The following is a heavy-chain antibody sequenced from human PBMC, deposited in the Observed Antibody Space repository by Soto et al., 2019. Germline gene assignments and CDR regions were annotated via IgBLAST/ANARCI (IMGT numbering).Heavy chain of an antibody. CDR1: GFTFSSYA. D-gene: IGHD3-22*01. V-gene: IGHV3-30*04. Sequence: GGSLRLSCAASGFTFSSYAMHWVRQAPGKGLEWVAVISYDGSNKYYADSVKGRFTISRNNSKNTLYLQMNSLRAEDTAVYYWAREPSDYYDSSGLDYWGQGTLVTVSS. CDR3: AREPSDYYDSSGLDY. J-gene: IGHJ4*02. CDR2: ISYDGSNK.